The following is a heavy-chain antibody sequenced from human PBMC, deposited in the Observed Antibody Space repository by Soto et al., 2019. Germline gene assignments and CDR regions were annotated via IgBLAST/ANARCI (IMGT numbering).Heavy chain of an antibody. CDR1: GFTFSSYS. D-gene: IGHD3-16*01. J-gene: IGHJ3*02. CDR3: ARALGMIEFGACDI. CDR2: ISSSSSYI. V-gene: IGHV3-21*01. Sequence: GGSLRLSCAASGFTFSSYSMNWVRQAPGKGLEWVSSISSSSSYIYYADSVKGRCTISRDNAKNSLYLQMNSLRAEDTDVYYCARALGMIEFGACDIWGQGTMVTVSS.